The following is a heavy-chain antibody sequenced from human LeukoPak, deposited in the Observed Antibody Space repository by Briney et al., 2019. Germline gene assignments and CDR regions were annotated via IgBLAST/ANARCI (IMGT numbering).Heavy chain of an antibody. J-gene: IGHJ4*02. CDR1: GFTFSRIA. Sequence: GGSLRLSCAASGFTFSRIAMTWVRQAPGKGLEWVSTIRSNGDTAYNADSVRGRFAISRDNSKNTLYLQMNSLRAEDTAVYYCARELERVLDYWGQGTLVTVSS. CDR2: IRSNGDTA. D-gene: IGHD1-1*01. CDR3: ARELERVLDY. V-gene: IGHV3-23*01.